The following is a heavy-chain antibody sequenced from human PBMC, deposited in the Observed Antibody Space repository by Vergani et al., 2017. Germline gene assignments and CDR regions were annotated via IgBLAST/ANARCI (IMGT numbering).Heavy chain of an antibody. CDR1: GYTFTGYY. J-gene: IGHJ6*03. V-gene: IGHV1-2*02. CDR3: ARDERYCSSTSCYTYYYYYMDV. Sequence: QVQLVQSGAEVKKPGASVKVSCKASGYTFTGYYMHWVRQAPGQGLEWMGWINPNSGGTNYAQKFQGRVTMTRDTSISTAYMELSRLRSDDTAVYYCARDERYCSSTSCYTYYYYYMDVWGKGTTVTVSS. CDR2: INPNSGGT. D-gene: IGHD2-2*02.